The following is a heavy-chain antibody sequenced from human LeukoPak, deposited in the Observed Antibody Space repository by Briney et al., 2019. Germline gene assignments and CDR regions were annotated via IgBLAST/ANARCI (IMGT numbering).Heavy chain of an antibody. D-gene: IGHD6-13*01. V-gene: IGHV4-4*07. CDR1: SGSINSCY. J-gene: IGHJ5*02. CDR2: IYSSGST. Sequence: RSSETLSLTCSVSSGSINSCYWSWIRQPAGKGLEWIGRIYSSGSTNYNPSLKSRVTMSVNTSKNQFSLKLSSVTAADTAVYYCARDGSSRSSWYEGSWFDPWGQGTLVSVSS. CDR3: ARDGSSRSSWYEGSWFDP.